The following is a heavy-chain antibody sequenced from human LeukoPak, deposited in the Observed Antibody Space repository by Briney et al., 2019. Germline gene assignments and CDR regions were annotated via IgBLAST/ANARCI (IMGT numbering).Heavy chain of an antibody. CDR2: ISGSGGST. J-gene: IGHJ4*02. Sequence: GGSLRLSCAASGFTFSSYAMSWVRQAPGKGLEWVSAISGSGGSTYYADSVKGRFTISRDNSKNTLYLQMNSLRAEDTAVYYCAKVLCSGGSCYPHYWGQGTLVTVSS. D-gene: IGHD2-15*01. CDR1: GFTFSSYA. V-gene: IGHV3-23*01. CDR3: AKVLCSGGSCYPHY.